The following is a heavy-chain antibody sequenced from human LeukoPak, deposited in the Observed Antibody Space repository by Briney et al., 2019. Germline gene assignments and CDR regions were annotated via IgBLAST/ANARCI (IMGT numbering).Heavy chain of an antibody. V-gene: IGHV3-30*02. J-gene: IGHJ4*02. CDR2: LRDDGSTR. CDR1: GFTFSDYY. CDR3: AKVPHSWGLFDS. D-gene: IGHD3-16*01. Sequence: GGSLRLSCAASGFTFSDYYMSWIRQAPGKGLEWVAFLRDDGSTRYYTDSVKGRFTVSRDNSKNTLYLQMDSLRTEDTAVYYCAKVPHSWGLFDSWGQGTLVTVSS.